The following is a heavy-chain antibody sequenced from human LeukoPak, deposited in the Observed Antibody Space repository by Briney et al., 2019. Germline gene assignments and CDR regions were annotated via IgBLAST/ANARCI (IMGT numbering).Heavy chain of an antibody. J-gene: IGHJ4*02. Sequence: SGRSLRLSCVASGFTFKSYGMHWVRQPPGKGLEWVAIIWYDGSNKYYADFVKGRFTTSRDNSKNTLYLQMNSLRADDTAVYYCARVSGYSGTWYVDYWGQGTLVTVSS. CDR3: ARVSGYSGTWYVDY. V-gene: IGHV3-33*01. CDR1: GFTFKSYG. D-gene: IGHD6-13*01. CDR2: IWYDGSNK.